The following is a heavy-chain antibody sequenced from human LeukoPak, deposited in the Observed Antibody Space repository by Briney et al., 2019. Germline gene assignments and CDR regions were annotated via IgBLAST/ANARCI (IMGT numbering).Heavy chain of an antibody. CDR3: AKDTGRITITVPKDAFDI. D-gene: IGHD1-20*01. J-gene: IGHJ3*02. CDR1: GFTFSSYG. CDR2: IRGSGGTT. V-gene: IGHV3-23*01. Sequence: GGSLRLSCTASGFTFSSYGMCWVRQAPGKGLEWVSAIRGSGGTTYYADSVKGRFTISRDNSKNTLYLQMNSLRAEVTAVYYCAKDTGRITITVPKDAFDIWGQGTMVTVSS.